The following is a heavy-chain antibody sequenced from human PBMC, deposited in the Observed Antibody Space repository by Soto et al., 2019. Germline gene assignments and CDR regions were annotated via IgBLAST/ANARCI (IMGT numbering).Heavy chain of an antibody. J-gene: IGHJ6*02. D-gene: IGHD2-2*01. CDR3: ARVGIRLIPADLGGGYHFQGLDV. V-gene: IGHV1-69*01. CDR1: GEPFINYS. Sequence: QVQLVQSAAEVKKPGSSVKISCKASGEPFINYSFSWMRQAPGQGLEWMGGIVPMSGGPNSAEKFHDRLTITAERYTGTVTMQLSRLTSDDTAVYYCARVGIRLIPADLGGGYHFQGLDVWGEGTKVTVS. CDR2: IVPMSGGP.